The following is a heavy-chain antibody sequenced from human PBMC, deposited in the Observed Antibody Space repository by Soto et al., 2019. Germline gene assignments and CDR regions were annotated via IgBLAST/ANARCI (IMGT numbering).Heavy chain of an antibody. J-gene: IGHJ5*01. CDR3: AKDAVPYNGKWDWFDS. CDR2: IGGGGSDT. V-gene: IGHV3-23*01. D-gene: IGHD1-20*01. CDR1: RFTFSDFA. Sequence: DVQLLESGGGLVQPGGSLTLSCAASRFTFSDFAMSWVRQAPGKGLEWVSSIGGGGSDTYYADSVKGRFTISRDNSKNTLYLQMDSLRDEDTAVYYCAKDAVPYNGKWDWFDSWGQGTLVIVS.